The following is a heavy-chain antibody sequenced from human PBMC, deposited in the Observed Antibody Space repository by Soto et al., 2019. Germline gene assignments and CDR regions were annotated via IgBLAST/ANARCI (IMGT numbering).Heavy chain of an antibody. D-gene: IGHD6-13*01. CDR1: GFTVSSNY. V-gene: IGHV3-66*01. J-gene: IGHJ6*03. CDR2: IYSGGST. CDR3: ARDSSRWDYYYYYMDV. Sequence: PGGSLRLSCAASGFTVSSNYMSWVRQAPGKGLEWVSVIYSGGSTYYADSVKGRFTISRDNSKNTLYLQMNSLRAEDTAVYYCARDSSRWDYYYYYMDVWGKGTTVTVS.